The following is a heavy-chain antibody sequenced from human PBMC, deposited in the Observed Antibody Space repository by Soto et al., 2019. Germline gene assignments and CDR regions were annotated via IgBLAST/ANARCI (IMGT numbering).Heavy chain of an antibody. D-gene: IGHD2-15*01. CDR1: GFRFSDHY. CDR2: TRNKAYRYTT. Sequence: EVQLVESGGGLDQPGGSRGRPCAASGFRFSDHYMDWVRKAPGKGLEWVGRTRNKAYRYTTENAASWRGRFTISGEDSKDALSLQMTGLKSEDTAVYSFATSIPRSKWSGFASRGHGTLVPVSS. CDR3: ATSIPRSKWSGFAS. J-gene: IGHJ5*01. V-gene: IGHV3-72*01.